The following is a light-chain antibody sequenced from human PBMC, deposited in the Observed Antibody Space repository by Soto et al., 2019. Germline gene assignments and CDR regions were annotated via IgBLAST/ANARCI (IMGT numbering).Light chain of an antibody. CDR3: QQYNFYWT. CDR2: EAS. J-gene: IGKJ1*01. Sequence: DLPMTQSPSSVSATVGDRVSITCRASESINNWLAWYQLKPGKAPKLLIYEASTLESGVPSRFSGSGSGTEFTLTISSLQPDDSATYYCQQYNFYWTFGQGTKVEIK. CDR1: ESINNW. V-gene: IGKV1-5*03.